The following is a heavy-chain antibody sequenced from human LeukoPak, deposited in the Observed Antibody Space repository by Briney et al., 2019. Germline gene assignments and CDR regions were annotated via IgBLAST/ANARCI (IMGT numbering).Heavy chain of an antibody. J-gene: IGHJ4*02. Sequence: GGSLRLSCAASGFTFSTFAMIWVRQPPGKGLEWVSSIVPSGGEIHYADSVRGRFTISRDNAKNSLYLQMNTLRAEDTAVYYCARSFDSSGYFQTYYFDYGGQGTLVTVSS. CDR2: IVPSGGEI. D-gene: IGHD3-22*01. CDR1: GFTFSTFA. CDR3: ARSFDSSGYFQTYYFDY. V-gene: IGHV3-21*01.